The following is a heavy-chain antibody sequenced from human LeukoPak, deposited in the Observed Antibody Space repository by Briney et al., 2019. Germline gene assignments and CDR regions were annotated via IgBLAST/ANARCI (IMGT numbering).Heavy chain of an antibody. Sequence: GGSLRLSCAASGFTFSSYAMSWVRQAPGKGLEWVSAISGSGGSTYYADSVKGRFTISRDNSENTLYLQMNRLRAEDSAVYYCTKDKVSRGYFDFWGQGTLVTVSS. CDR3: TKDKVSRGYFDF. CDR1: GFTFSSYA. V-gene: IGHV3-23*01. J-gene: IGHJ4*02. D-gene: IGHD1-26*01. CDR2: ISGSGGST.